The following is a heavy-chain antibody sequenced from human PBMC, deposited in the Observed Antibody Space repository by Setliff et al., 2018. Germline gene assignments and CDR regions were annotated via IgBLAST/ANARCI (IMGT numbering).Heavy chain of an antibody. CDR3: ARDRFYNSWSGTSITAPHDAFDI. J-gene: IGHJ3*02. D-gene: IGHD3-3*01. CDR2: INANTGGT. CDR1: GYIFTNYY. V-gene: IGHV1-2*02. Sequence: ASVKVSCKTSGYIFTNYYIHWVRQAPGQGLEWMGWINANTGGTREVQKFQGRVTMTRDTSTSTVYMEVISLRSEDTAVYFCARDRFYNSWSGTSITAPHDAFDIWGQGTMVTVSS.